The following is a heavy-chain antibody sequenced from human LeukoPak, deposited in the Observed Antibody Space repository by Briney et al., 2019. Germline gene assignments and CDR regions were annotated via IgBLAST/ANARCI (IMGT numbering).Heavy chain of an antibody. Sequence: GASVKVSCKASGYTFTNYDIHWVRQATGQGLEWMGRMNPNSGNTDYAQKFQGRVTISRNISISTAYMELSSLTFKDTAVYYCARGGKESNFDYWGQGTLVTVSS. V-gene: IGHV1-8*03. CDR3: ARGGKESNFDY. D-gene: IGHD4-23*01. CDR2: MNPNSGNT. CDR1: GYTFTNYD. J-gene: IGHJ4*02.